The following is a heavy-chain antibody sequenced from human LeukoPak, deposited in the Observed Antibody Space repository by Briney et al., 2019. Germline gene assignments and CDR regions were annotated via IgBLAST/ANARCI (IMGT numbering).Heavy chain of an antibody. Sequence: PSETLSLTCTVSGGAINGHYWSWIRQPPGKGPAWLGYIHSSGSTNYNPSYKSRVTVSVEMSKNQFSLSLSSVTAADTAVYYCARDPGDTDWYNFDFWGQGILVTVSS. J-gene: IGHJ4*02. D-gene: IGHD3-9*01. CDR3: ARDPGDTDWYNFDF. V-gene: IGHV4-59*11. CDR1: GGAINGHY. CDR2: IHSSGST.